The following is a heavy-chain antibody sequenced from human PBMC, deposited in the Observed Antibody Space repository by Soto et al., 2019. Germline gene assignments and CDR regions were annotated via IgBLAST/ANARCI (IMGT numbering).Heavy chain of an antibody. J-gene: IGHJ4*02. CDR1: GDSVTGHY. D-gene: IGHD2-2*02. CDR2: IYYNGNI. V-gene: IGHV4-59*02. Sequence: QVQLQESGPGLVKPSETLSLTCTVSGDSVTGHYWSWIRQPPGKGLEWIGYIYYNGNINYNPSLRSRVTISVDTSRSQFSLKLSSVTAADTAVYYCATHRYTVGWEHFDSWGQGSLVTVSS. CDR3: ATHRYTVGWEHFDS.